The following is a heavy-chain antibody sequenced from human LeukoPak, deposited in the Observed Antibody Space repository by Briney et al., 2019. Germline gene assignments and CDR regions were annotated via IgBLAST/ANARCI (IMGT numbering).Heavy chain of an antibody. V-gene: IGHV3-7*01. CDR1: GFTFSTYW. CDR2: IKQDGSEK. D-gene: IGHD6-19*01. J-gene: IGHJ4*02. Sequence: GGSLRLSCAASGFTFSTYWMSRVRQVPGKGLEWVANIKQDGSEKYYVDSVKGRFTISRDNAKNSLYLQMNSLRAEDTAVYYCARSLGQWLVERGFDYWGQGTLVTVSS. CDR3: ARSLGQWLVERGFDY.